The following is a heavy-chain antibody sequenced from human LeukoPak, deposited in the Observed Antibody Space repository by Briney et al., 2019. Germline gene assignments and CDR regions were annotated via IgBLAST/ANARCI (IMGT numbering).Heavy chain of an antibody. D-gene: IGHD4-11*01. J-gene: IGHJ4*02. CDR1: ADSISSDY. CDR2: IYYGGST. V-gene: IGHV4-59*01. Sequence: SETLSLTCTVSADSISSDYWSWIRQPPGKGLEWIGYIYYGGSTNYNPSLKSRVTISIDTSKNQFSLKLSSVTAADTAVYYCARATYSNYVYYFDYWGQGTLVTVSS. CDR3: ARATYSNYVYYFDY.